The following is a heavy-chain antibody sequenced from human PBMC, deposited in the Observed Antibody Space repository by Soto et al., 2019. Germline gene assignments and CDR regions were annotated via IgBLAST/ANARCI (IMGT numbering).Heavy chain of an antibody. J-gene: IGHJ6*02. CDR3: ASDSGLEPHHYCAMDF. V-gene: IGHV4-61*01. CDR1: CGSVRRGRYY. D-gene: IGHD1-1*01. Sequence: SLALPCPVSCGSVRRGRYYWGWIRQPPGKGLEWIGYVYYSGNTNYNPSLKSRATISIDTFNDQFFLKLTSVTAADTAKYYCASDSGLEPHHYCAMDFWGQGTTVTVSS. CDR2: VYYSGNT.